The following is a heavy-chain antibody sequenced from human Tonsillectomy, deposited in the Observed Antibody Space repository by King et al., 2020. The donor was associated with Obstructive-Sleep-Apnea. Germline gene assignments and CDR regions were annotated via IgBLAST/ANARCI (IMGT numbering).Heavy chain of an antibody. J-gene: IGHJ6*02. CDR1: GFSLSNARMG. V-gene: IGHV2-26*01. Sequence: QITLKESGPVLVKPTETLTLTCTVSGFSLSNARMGVCWIRQPPGKALEWLAHIFSNDEKCYSTSRKSRLTISKDTTKSQVVLTMTKLDPLDTATYYCARALGGGKPGGMDVWGQGTTVTVSS. CDR3: ARALGGGKPGGMDV. D-gene: IGHD2-15*01. CDR2: IFSNDEK.